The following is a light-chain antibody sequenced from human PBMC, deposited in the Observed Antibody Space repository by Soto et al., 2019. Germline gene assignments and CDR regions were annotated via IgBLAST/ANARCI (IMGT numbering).Light chain of an antibody. V-gene: IGKV2-28*01. CDR3: MQALQPPRFT. J-gene: IGKJ3*01. CDR2: LGS. Sequence: DIVMTQSPLSLPVTPGEPASISCRSSQSLLHSNGYNYLDWYLQKPGQSPQLLIYLGSNRASGVPDRFSGSGSGTDFTLKISRVEAEDVGVYYFMQALQPPRFTFGPGTKVHI. CDR1: QSLLHSNGYNY.